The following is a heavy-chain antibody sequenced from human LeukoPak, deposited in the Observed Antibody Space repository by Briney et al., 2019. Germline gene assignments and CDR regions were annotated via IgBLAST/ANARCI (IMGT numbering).Heavy chain of an antibody. CDR3: ARDHMRGYIFMDV. D-gene: IGHD3-3*01. V-gene: IGHV3-66*03. CDR1: GFTLTTNY. Sequence: GGSLRLSCAAPGFTLTTNYMTWVRQAPGKGLEWVSAIYISGNTYYTDSVKGRFTISRDNSKNTLYLQMNSLRPEDTAVYYCARDHMRGYIFMDVWGKGTTVTVSS. J-gene: IGHJ6*03. CDR2: IYISGNT.